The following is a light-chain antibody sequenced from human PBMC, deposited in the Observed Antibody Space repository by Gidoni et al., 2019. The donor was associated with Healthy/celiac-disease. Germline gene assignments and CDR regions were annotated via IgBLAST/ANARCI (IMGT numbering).Light chain of an antibody. Sequence: DIQMTQSPSSLSASVGDRVTITCRASQSISSYLNWYHQKPGKAPKLLIYAASSLQSGVPSRFSGSGSGTDFTLTISSLQPEDFATYYCQQSYSTPRSFXQXTKLEIQ. CDR1: QSISSY. CDR3: QQSYSTPRS. J-gene: IGKJ2*04. V-gene: IGKV1-39*01. CDR2: AAS.